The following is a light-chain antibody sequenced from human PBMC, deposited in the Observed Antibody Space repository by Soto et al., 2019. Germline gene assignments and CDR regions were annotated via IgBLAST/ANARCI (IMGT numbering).Light chain of an antibody. CDR1: QSISSY. Sequence: DIQMTQYPSSLSASVGDRVTITCRASQSISSYLNWYQQKPGKDPKLLIYAESSLQSGVTSRFSGSGSGTDFTRTISSLHPEDFATYYCQQSYRTRWTFGQGTKVEIK. V-gene: IGKV1-39*01. CDR3: QQSYRTRWT. J-gene: IGKJ1*01. CDR2: AES.